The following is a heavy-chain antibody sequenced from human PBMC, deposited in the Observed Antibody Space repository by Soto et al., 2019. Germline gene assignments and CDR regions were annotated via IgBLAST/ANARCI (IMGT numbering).Heavy chain of an antibody. V-gene: IGHV1-69*01. J-gene: IGHJ6*02. Sequence: QVQLVQSGAEVKKPGSSVKVSCKASGGTFSSYAISWVRQAPGQGLEWMGGIIPIFGTANYAQKFQGRVTITADESTSTAYMELSSLRSEDTDVYYCARGTEVIEQGSYYYDYGMDVWGQGTTVTGSS. CDR3: ARGTEVIEQGSYYYDYGMDV. D-gene: IGHD3-16*02. CDR1: GGTFSSYA. CDR2: IIPIFGTA.